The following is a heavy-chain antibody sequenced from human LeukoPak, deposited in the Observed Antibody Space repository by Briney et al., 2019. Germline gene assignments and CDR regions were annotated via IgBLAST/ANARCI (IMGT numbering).Heavy chain of an antibody. Sequence: GGSLRLSCAASGFTFSSYWMHWVRQAPGKGLVWVSRINSDGSSTSSADSVKGRFTISRDNAKNTLYLQMNSLRAEDTAVYYCARDKWVGYCSSTSCYYDAFDIWGQGTMVTVSS. V-gene: IGHV3-74*01. CDR3: ARDKWVGYCSSTSCYYDAFDI. CDR1: GFTFSSYW. J-gene: IGHJ3*02. CDR2: INSDGSST. D-gene: IGHD2-2*01.